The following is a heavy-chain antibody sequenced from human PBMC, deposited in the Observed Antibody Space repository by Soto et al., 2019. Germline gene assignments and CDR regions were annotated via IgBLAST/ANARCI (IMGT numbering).Heavy chain of an antibody. V-gene: IGHV4-34*01. D-gene: IGHD2-15*01. CDR2: INHSGST. CDR3: AKRGCSGGSCYSLPGAFDI. Sequence: SETLSLTCAVYGGSFSGYYWSLIRQPPGKGLEWIGEINHSGSTNYNPSLKSRVTISVDTSKNQFSLKLSSVAAADTAVYYCAKRGCSGGSCYSLPGAFDIWGQGTMVTVSS. J-gene: IGHJ3*02. CDR1: GGSFSGYY.